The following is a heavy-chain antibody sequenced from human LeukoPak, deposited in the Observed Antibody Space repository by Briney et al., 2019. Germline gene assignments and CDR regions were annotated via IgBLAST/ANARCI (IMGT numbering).Heavy chain of an antibody. Sequence: ASVKVSCKVSGYTLTELSMLWVRQAPGKGREWVGGFDPEDGETIYAQKFQVRATMTKDTSTDTAYMELSSLRSEDTAVYYCASSALLDIVVVPAAYHNWFDPWGEGTLVTVSS. J-gene: IGHJ5*02. CDR1: GYTLTELS. CDR3: ASSALLDIVVVPAAYHNWFDP. V-gene: IGHV1-24*01. D-gene: IGHD2-2*01. CDR2: FDPEDGET.